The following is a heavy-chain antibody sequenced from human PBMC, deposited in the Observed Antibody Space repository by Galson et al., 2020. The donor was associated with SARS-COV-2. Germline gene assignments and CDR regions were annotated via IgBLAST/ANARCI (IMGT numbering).Heavy chain of an antibody. Sequence: GGSLRLSCAVSGFAFNIYSMNWVRHVPGKGLEWVSAISSGSDYIYYADSVKGRFTISRDNAKNSLYLQRNSLRAEDTAIYYCARDASWAMFAMDVWGQGTAVTVSS. CDR3: ARDASWAMFAMDV. J-gene: IGHJ6*02. CDR2: ISSGSDYI. CDR1: GFAFNIYS. V-gene: IGHV3-21*06. D-gene: IGHD3-10*02.